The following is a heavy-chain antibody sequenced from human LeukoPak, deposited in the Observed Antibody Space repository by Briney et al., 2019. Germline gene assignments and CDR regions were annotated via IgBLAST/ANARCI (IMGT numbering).Heavy chain of an antibody. CDR2: ISWDGDRT. V-gene: IGHV3-43D*03. Sequence: GGSLRLSCAASGFTFSSYAMNWVRQAPGKGLGWVSLISWDGDRTYYADSVKGRFTISRDNSKNSLYLQMNSLRAEDTALYYCAKDIYSGDGYNYLFDYWGQGTLVTVSS. J-gene: IGHJ4*02. D-gene: IGHD5-24*01. CDR1: GFTFSSYA. CDR3: AKDIYSGDGYNYLFDY.